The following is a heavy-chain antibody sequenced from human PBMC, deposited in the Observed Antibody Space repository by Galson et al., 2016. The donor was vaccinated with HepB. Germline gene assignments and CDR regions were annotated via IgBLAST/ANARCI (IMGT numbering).Heavy chain of an antibody. CDR1: GFTFSSYS. V-gene: IGHV3-21*01. Sequence: YLRLSCAASGFTFSSYSMNWVRQAPGKGLEWVSSISSTTTYIYYADSVKGRFTISRDNAKNSVYLQMNSLRAEDTAVYYCANSLMISTSQGRGSTWGQGTLVTVSS. CDR3: ANSLMISTSQGRGST. J-gene: IGHJ4*02. D-gene: IGHD3/OR15-3a*01. CDR2: ISSTTTYI.